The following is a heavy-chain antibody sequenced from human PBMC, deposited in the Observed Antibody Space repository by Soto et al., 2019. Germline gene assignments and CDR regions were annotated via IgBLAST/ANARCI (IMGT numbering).Heavy chain of an antibody. CDR3: AKDHRNGGSRVDY. V-gene: IGHV3-30*18. J-gene: IGHJ4*02. D-gene: IGHD2-15*01. Sequence: QVQLEESGGGVVQPGRSLRLSCAVSGFSFKSHGMHWVRQAPGKGLEWVAFISYDGKDANYADSVKGRFTISRDNSKDALYLQMGSLRGEDTAVYFCAKDHRNGGSRVDYWGQGTLVTVSS. CDR1: GFSFKSHG. CDR2: ISYDGKDA.